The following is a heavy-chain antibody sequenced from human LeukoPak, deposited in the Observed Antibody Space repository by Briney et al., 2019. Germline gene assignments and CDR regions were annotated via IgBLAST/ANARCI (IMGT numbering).Heavy chain of an antibody. J-gene: IGHJ4*02. CDR2: IYYSGST. Sequence: PSETLSLTCTVSGGSIISYYWSWMRQPPGKGLEWIGYIYYSGSTNYNPSLKSRVTISVDTSKNQFSLKLSSVTAADTAVYYCARGYSGSYYAYFDYWGQGPLVTVSS. CDR3: ARGYSGSYYAYFDY. D-gene: IGHD1-26*01. CDR1: GGSIISYY. V-gene: IGHV4-59*01.